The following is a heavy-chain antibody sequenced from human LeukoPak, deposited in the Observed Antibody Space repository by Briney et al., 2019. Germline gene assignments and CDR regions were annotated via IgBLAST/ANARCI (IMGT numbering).Heavy chain of an antibody. V-gene: IGHV4-30-2*01. J-gene: IGHJ4*02. CDR3: VALRDPHYFDL. CDR2: IYHSGST. CDR1: GGSISSGGYS. D-gene: IGHD3-16*01. Sequence: PSQTLSLTCAVSGGSISSGGYSWSWIRQPPGKGLEWIGYIYHSGSTYYNPSLKSRVTISVDRSKNQFSLKLSSVTAADTAVYFCVALRDPHYFDLWGQGTLVTVSS.